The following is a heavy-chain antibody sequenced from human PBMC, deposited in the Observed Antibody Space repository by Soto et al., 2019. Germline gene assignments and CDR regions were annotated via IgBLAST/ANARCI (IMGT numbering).Heavy chain of an antibody. CDR3: AKKVNSGSGSQFFDY. J-gene: IGHJ4*02. CDR2: FRSGGDDDTT. V-gene: IGHV3-23*01. CDR1: GFTFSSYS. D-gene: IGHD3-10*01. Sequence: EVQLLESGGGLVQPGGSLRLSCAASGFTFSSYSMSWVRQAPGKGLEWVSGFRSGGDDDTTYYADSVRGRFTISRDNSKNTLFLQMNSLRAEDTAIYYCAKKVNSGSGSQFFDYGGQGTLVTVSS.